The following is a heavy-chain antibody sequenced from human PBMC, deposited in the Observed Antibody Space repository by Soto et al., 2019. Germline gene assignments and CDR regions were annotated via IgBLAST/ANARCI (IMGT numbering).Heavy chain of an antibody. D-gene: IGHD3-3*01. CDR3: ARGSRLGTTIFGVVIQRFDP. V-gene: IGHV4-30-4*01. J-gene: IGHJ5*02. CDR2: INHSGST. CDR1: GGSISSGDYY. Sequence: PSETLSLTCTVSGGSISSGDYYWSWIRQPPGKGLEWIGEINHSGSTNYNPSLKSRVTISVDTSKNQFSLKLSSVTAADTAVYYCARGSRLGTTIFGVVIQRFDPWGQGTLVTVSS.